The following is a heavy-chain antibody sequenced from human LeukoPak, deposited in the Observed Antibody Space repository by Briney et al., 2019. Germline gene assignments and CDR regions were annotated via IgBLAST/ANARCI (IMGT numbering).Heavy chain of an antibody. CDR3: ARLHGAYPFDY. V-gene: IGHV3-23*01. Sequence: GGTLRLSCAASGFTYSSFSSYGMNWVRQAPGKGLEWVSTISGSGGSTFYADSVKGRFTISRDNAKSSLYLQMNSLRAEDTAVYYCARLHGAYPFDYWGQGTLVTVSS. D-gene: IGHD4/OR15-4a*01. CDR1: GFTYSSFSSYG. CDR2: ISGSGGST. J-gene: IGHJ4*02.